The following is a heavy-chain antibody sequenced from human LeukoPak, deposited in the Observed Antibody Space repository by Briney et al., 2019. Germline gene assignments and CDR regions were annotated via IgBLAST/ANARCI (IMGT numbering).Heavy chain of an antibody. V-gene: IGHV4-59*08. CDR1: GGSIRSYN. CDR2: ISETGSI. CDR3: ARQDALGKFPPPYYMDV. Sequence: SETLCLTCTVSGGSIRSYNWNWIRQPPGKGLEWIGYISETGSINYNSSLENRVTLSLDTSKSQISLNLRSATVADTAVYYCARQDALGKFPPPYYMDVWGKGTTVIVS. D-gene: IGHD1-26*01. J-gene: IGHJ6*03.